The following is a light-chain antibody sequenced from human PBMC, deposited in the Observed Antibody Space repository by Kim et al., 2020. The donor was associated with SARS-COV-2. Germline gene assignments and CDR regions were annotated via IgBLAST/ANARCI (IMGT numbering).Light chain of an antibody. Sequence: DVVMTQSPLSLPVTPGETASISCRSSQSLLHSNGYNYLDWYLQKPRQSSQLLIYMASNRAYGVPDRCSGSRACTDITLNISRVEAEDVGVYYCMQARQSPPWTFGPGTKVDIK. CDR1: QSLLHSNGYNY. CDR2: MAS. V-gene: IGKV2-28*01. CDR3: MQARQSPPWT. J-gene: IGKJ1*01.